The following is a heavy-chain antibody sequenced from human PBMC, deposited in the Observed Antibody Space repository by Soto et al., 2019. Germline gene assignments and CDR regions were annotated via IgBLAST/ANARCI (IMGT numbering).Heavy chain of an antibody. CDR2: MNPNSGNT. V-gene: IGHV1-8*01. D-gene: IGHD3-3*01. CDR3: ARGQGHPSTYYDFWSGYSHYYYYGMDV. J-gene: IGHJ6*02. Sequence: ASVKFSCKASGYTFTSYDINWVRQATGQGLEWMGLMNPNSGNTGYAQKFQGRVTMTRNASISTAYMELSSLRSEDPAVHYCARGQGHPSTYYDFWSGYSHYYYYGMDVCGQGTTVTVSS. CDR1: GYTFTSYD.